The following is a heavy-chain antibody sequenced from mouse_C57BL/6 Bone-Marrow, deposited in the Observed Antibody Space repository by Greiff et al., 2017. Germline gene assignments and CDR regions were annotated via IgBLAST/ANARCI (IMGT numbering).Heavy chain of an antibody. CDR1: GFTFSDYG. V-gene: IGHV5-15*01. D-gene: IGHD2-4*01. J-gene: IGHJ1*03. CDR2: ISNLAYSI. Sequence: EVQLVESGGGLVQPGGSLKLSCAASGFTFSDYGMAWVRQAPRKGPEWVAFISNLAYSIYYADTVTGRFTISRENAKNTLYLEMSSLRSEDTAMYYCARHNYEYDVGYFDVWGTGTTVTVSS. CDR3: ARHNYEYDVGYFDV.